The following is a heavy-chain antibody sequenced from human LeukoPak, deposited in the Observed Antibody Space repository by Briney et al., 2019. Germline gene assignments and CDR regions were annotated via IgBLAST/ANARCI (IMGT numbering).Heavy chain of an antibody. J-gene: IGHJ4*02. CDR3: ARDQFLLGYCSGGRGCRRAYYFDY. V-gene: IGHV1-18*01. D-gene: IGHD2-15*01. CDR1: GYTFTSYG. CDR2: ISGYNGNT. Sequence: ASVTVSCKASGYTFTSYGISWVRQAPGQGLEWMGWISGYNGNTNYAQKLQGRVTMTTDTSTSTAYMELRSLRSDDTAVYYCARDQFLLGYCSGGRGCRRAYYFDYWGQGTLVTVSS.